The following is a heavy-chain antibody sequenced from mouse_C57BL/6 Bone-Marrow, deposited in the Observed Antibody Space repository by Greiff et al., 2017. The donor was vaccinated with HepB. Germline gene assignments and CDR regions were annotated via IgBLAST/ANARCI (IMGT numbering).Heavy chain of an antibody. CDR3: ARSGAAQATGY. D-gene: IGHD3-2*02. V-gene: IGHV1-80*01. J-gene: IGHJ2*01. Sequence: QVQLQQSGAELVKPGASVKISCKASGYAFSSYWMNWVKQRPGKGLEWIGQIYPGDGDTNYNGKFKGKATLTADKSSSTAYMQLSSLTSEDSAVYFCARSGAAQATGYWGQGTTLTVSS. CDR2: IYPGDGDT. CDR1: GYAFSSYW.